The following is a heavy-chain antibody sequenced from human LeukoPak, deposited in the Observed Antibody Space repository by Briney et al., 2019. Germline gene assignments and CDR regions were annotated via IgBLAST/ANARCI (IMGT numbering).Heavy chain of an antibody. Sequence: SVKVSCKASGGTFSSYAISWVRQAPGHGLEWMGGIIPIFGTANYAQKFQGRVTITADESTSTAYMELSSLRSEDTAVYYCARTRSSSPLGYYYYGMDVWGQGTTVTVSS. V-gene: IGHV1-69*13. J-gene: IGHJ6*02. CDR1: GGTFSSYA. CDR3: ARTRSSSPLGYYYYGMDV. CDR2: IIPIFGTA. D-gene: IGHD6-6*01.